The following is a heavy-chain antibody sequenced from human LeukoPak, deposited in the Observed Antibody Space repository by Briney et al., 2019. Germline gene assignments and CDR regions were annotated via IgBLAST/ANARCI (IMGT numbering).Heavy chain of an antibody. CDR3: ARHPVAVAGFDY. CDR1: GGSFSGYY. V-gene: IGHV4-59*08. J-gene: IGHJ4*02. D-gene: IGHD6-19*01. Sequence: PSETLSLTCAVYGGSFSGYYWSWIRQPPGKGLEWIGYIYYSGSTNYNPSLKSRVTISVDTSKNQFSLKLSSVTAADTAVYYCARHPVAVAGFDYWGQGTLVTVSS. CDR2: IYYSGST.